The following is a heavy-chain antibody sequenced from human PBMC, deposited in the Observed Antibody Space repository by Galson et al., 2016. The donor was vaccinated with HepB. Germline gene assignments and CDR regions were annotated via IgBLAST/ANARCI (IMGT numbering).Heavy chain of an antibody. CDR3: ARDNTINERYDFDY. CDR2: ISASGTT. J-gene: IGHJ4*02. D-gene: IGHD5-12*01. Sequence: LTCTVSGGSISSSSYYWGWIRQPPGKGLEWLGRISASGTTSYNPSLKSRVSISVDTSKNQFSLNLNSVTAADTALYYCARDNTINERYDFDYWGQGILVTVSS. CDR1: GGSISSSSYY. V-gene: IGHV4-39*07.